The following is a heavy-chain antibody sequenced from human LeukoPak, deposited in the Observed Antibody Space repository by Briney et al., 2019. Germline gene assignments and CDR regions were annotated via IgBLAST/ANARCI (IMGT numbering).Heavy chain of an antibody. CDR3: AKGLQWELPFDY. J-gene: IGHJ4*02. D-gene: IGHD1-26*01. CDR2: ISGSGGST. CDR1: GFTFSSYA. Sequence: GGSLRLSCAASGFTFSSYAMSLVRQAPGKGLEWVSSISGSGGSTYYADSVKGRFTISRDNSKNTLYVQMNSLRAEDTAVYSCAKGLQWELPFDYWGQGTLVTVSS. V-gene: IGHV3-23*01.